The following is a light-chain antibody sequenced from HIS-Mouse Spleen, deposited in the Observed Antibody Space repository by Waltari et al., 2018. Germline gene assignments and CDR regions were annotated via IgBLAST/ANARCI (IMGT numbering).Light chain of an antibody. J-gene: IGLJ1*01. CDR1: KLGDKY. V-gene: IGLV3-1*01. Sequence: SYELTQPPSVSVSPGQTASITCSGDKLGDKYACWYQQKPGQSPVLVIYQGSTRPSGTPERFSGSNSGNTATLTISGTQAMDEADYYCQAWDSSTYVFGTGTKVTVL. CDR2: QGS. CDR3: QAWDSSTYV.